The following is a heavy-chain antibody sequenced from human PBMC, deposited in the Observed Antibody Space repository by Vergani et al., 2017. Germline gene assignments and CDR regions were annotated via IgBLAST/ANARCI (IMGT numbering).Heavy chain of an antibody. CDR1: GFTSSYYG. J-gene: IGHJ4*02. Sequence: QVHLVESGGGVVQPGRSLRLSCVVSGFTSSYYGMHWVRQAPGKGLEWVAVISYDRTQKYYADSVKGRFTISRDNSKSTLYLQMNSLRTKDTAVYYCATKSCGTPGCQIGYFREWGQGTLVTVSS. D-gene: IGHD1-1*01. CDR2: ISYDRTQK. CDR3: ATKSCGTPGCQIGYFRE. V-gene: IGHV3-30*03.